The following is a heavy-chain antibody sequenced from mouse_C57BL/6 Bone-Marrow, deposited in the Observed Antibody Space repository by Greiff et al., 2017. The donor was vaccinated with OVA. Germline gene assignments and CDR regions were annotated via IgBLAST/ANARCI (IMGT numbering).Heavy chain of an antibody. CDR2: IRSKSNNYAT. D-gene: IGHD2-2*01. Sequence: EVKLVESGGGLVQPKGSLKLSCAASGFSFNTYAMNWVRQAPGKGLEWVARIRSKSNNYATYYADSVKDRFTISRDDSESMLYLQMNNLKTEDTAMYYCVRAIYYGYDGGFAYWGQGTLVTVSA. CDR3: VRAIYYGYDGGFAY. CDR1: GFSFNTYA. J-gene: IGHJ3*01. V-gene: IGHV10-1*01.